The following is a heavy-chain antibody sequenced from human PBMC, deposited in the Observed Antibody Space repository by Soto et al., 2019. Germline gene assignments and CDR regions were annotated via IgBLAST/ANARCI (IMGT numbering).Heavy chain of an antibody. CDR1: GGSISSSSYY. CDR3: ASGDDVVVPAATWFDP. J-gene: IGHJ5*02. V-gene: IGHV4-39*01. Sequence: LSETLSLTCTVSGGSISSSSYYWGWIRQPPGKGLEWIGSIYYSGSTYYNPSLKSRVTISVDTSKNQFSLKLSSVTAADTAVYYCASGDDVVVPAATWFDPWGQGTLVTVSS. D-gene: IGHD2-2*01. CDR2: IYYSGST.